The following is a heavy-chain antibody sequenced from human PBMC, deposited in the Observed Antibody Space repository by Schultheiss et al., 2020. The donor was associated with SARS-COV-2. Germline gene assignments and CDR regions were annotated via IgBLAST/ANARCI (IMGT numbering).Heavy chain of an antibody. V-gene: IGHV3-23*01. J-gene: IGHJ6*03. CDR3: ARVDIWNYYYYMDV. Sequence: GGSLRLSCAASGFTFSSYAMSWVRQAPGKGLEWVSAISGSGGSTYYADSVKGRFTISRDNSKNTLYLQMNSLRAEDTAVYYCARVDIWNYYYYMDVWGKGTTVTVSS. CDR1: GFTFSSYA. D-gene: IGHD3-3*01. CDR2: ISGSGGST.